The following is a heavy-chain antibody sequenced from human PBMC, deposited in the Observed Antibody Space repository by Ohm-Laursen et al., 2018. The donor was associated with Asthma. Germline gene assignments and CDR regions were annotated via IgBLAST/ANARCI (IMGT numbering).Heavy chain of an antibody. CDR3: AKSPAYSSSAGGIDC. CDR2: ISWNSGSI. CDR1: GFTFDDYA. D-gene: IGHD6-6*01. Sequence: SLRLSCAASGFTFDDYAMHWVRQAPGKGLEWVSGISWNSGSIGYADSVKGRFTISRDNAKKSLYLQMNSLSAEDTALFYCAKSPAYSSSAGGIDCWGQGTLVTVSS. V-gene: IGHV3-9*01. J-gene: IGHJ4*02.